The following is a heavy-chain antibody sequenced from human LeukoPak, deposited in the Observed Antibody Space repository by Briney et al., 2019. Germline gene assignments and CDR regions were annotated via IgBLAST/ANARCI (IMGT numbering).Heavy chain of an antibody. CDR2: IYSGGST. D-gene: IGHD6-13*01. CDR1: GFTVGSNY. Sequence: GGSLRLSCAASGFTVGSNYMSWVRQAPGKGLEWVSVIYSGGSTYYADSVKGRFTISRDNSKNTLYLQMNSLRAEDTAVYYCARDQIAAAGYYYYGMDVWGQGTTVTVSS. J-gene: IGHJ6*02. CDR3: ARDQIAAAGYYYYGMDV. V-gene: IGHV3-66*01.